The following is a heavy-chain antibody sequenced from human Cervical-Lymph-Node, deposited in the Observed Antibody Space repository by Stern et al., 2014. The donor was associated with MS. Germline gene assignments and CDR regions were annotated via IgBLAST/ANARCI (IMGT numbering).Heavy chain of an antibody. V-gene: IGHV1-58*01. J-gene: IGHJ5*02. CDR2: IFDGSGNA. Sequence: QLVQSGPEVKKPGTSVKVSCKASGFTFTSSAVQWVRQARGQRLEWLGWIFDGSGNANYAQKFQERVTITRDMSTSTAYMELSSLRSEDTAVYYCAARANYYDSPGDWFDPWGQGTLVTVSS. CDR3: AARANYYDSPGDWFDP. CDR1: GFTFTSSA. D-gene: IGHD3-22*01.